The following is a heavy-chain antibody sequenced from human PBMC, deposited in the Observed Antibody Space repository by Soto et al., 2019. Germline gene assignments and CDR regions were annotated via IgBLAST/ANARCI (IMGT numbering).Heavy chain of an antibody. CDR3: ARGSTMEKVDS. V-gene: IGHV4-30-2*05. D-gene: IGHD3-10*01. Sequence: PSETLSLTCAVSGGSISSGGYSWSWIRQPPGKGLEWIGYIHNSGSTYYNPSLKSRVTISADTSKNQFSLKLTSVTAADTAVYYCARGSTMEKVDSWGQGTLVTVSS. CDR1: GGSISSGGYS. J-gene: IGHJ4*02. CDR2: IHNSGST.